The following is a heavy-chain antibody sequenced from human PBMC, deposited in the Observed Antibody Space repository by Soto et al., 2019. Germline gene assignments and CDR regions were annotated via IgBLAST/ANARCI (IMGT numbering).Heavy chain of an antibody. CDR1: GGTFNNYG. J-gene: IGHJ3*02. CDR3: ARDSGYCSSAPCYVDI. CDR2: IIPILRTA. Sequence: QVQLVQSGAEVKKPGSSVKVSCKASGGTFNNYGISWVRQAPGQGLEWMGGIIPILRTANYPQKFQGRVTITADESSITAYMELTSLRSEDTAVYYCARDSGYCSSAPCYVDIWGQGTMVTVSS. D-gene: IGHD2-2*01. V-gene: IGHV1-69*01.